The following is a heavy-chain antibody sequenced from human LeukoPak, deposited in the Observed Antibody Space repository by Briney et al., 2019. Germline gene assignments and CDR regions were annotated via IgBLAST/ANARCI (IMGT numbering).Heavy chain of an antibody. CDR3: ARVPSGYTPNANYYYYGMDV. J-gene: IGHJ6*02. Sequence: SVKVSCKAPGGTFSRYAISWVRQAPGQGLEWMGRIIPIIGIVNYAQKFQGRVTITADKSTSTAYMELSSLRSEDTAVYYCARVPSGYTPNANYYYYGMDVWGQGTTVTVSS. V-gene: IGHV1-69*04. D-gene: IGHD5-12*01. CDR1: GGTFSRYA. CDR2: IIPIIGIV.